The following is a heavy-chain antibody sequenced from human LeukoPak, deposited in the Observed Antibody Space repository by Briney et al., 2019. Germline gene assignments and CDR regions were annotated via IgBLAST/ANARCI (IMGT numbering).Heavy chain of an antibody. CDR1: GASISSGSNY. J-gene: IGHJ3*02. CDR3: AGDRPNVDSSGYYSRRDAFDI. Sequence: PSETLSLTCSVSGASISSGSNYWGWLRQPPGKTLEWIGSIYSSGSTYYNPSLKSRVIIIIDTPKNHFSLKLSSVTAADTAVYYCAGDRPNVDSSGYYSRRDAFDIWGQGTMVTVSS. CDR2: IYSSGST. V-gene: IGHV4-39*07. D-gene: IGHD3-22*01.